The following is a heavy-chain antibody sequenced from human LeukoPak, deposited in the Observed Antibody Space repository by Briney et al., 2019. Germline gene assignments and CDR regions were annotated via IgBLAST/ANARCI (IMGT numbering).Heavy chain of an antibody. CDR2: IIPIFGTA. CDR1: GGTFSSYA. D-gene: IGHD1-26*01. V-gene: IGHV1-69*05. Sequence: SVKVSCKASGGTFSSYAISWVRQAPGQGLEWMGGIIPIFGTANYARKFRGRVTITTDESTSTAYMELSSLRSEDTAVYYCARDHSGSNGGLFDYWGQGTLVTVSS. J-gene: IGHJ4*02. CDR3: ARDHSGSNGGLFDY.